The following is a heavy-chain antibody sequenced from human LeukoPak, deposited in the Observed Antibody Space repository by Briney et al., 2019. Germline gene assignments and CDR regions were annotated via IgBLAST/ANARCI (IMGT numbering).Heavy chain of an antibody. J-gene: IGHJ4*02. Sequence: GGSLRLSCAASGLTFSSYSMNWVRQAPGKGLEWVSSISSSSSYIYYADSVTGRFTISRDNAKNSLYLQMNSLRAEDTAVYYCARVPSASSSWPFDYWGQGTLVTVSS. V-gene: IGHV3-21*01. CDR2: ISSSSSYI. CDR3: ARVPSASSSWPFDY. D-gene: IGHD6-13*01. CDR1: GLTFSSYS.